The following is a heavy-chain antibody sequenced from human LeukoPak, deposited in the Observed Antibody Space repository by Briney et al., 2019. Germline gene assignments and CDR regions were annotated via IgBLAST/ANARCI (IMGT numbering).Heavy chain of an antibody. CDR1: GGSISSGGYY. D-gene: IGHD6-6*01. V-gene: IGHV4-30-2*01. CDR3: ARDKLAHFDY. CDR2: IYHSGST. J-gene: IGHJ4*02. Sequence: SETLSLTCTVSGGSISSGGYYWSWIRQPPGKGLEWIGYIYHSGSTYYNPSLKSRVTISVDRSKNQFSLKLSSVTAADTAVYYCARDKLAHFDYWGQGTLVTVSS.